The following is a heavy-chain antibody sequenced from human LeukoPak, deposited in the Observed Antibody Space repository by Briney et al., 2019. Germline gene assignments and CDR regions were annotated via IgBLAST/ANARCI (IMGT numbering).Heavy chain of an antibody. CDR1: GGSITITNYY. Sequence: SETLSLTCSVSGGSITITNYYWGWVRQPPGKGLEWIGSMYHSGTTYYNPSLKTRLTISVDTSKNQFSLNLSAVTAADTALYFCARHRGRSGGYVFDYWGQGTLVTVSS. J-gene: IGHJ4*02. CDR2: MYHSGTT. D-gene: IGHD2-15*01. V-gene: IGHV4-39*01. CDR3: ARHRGRSGGYVFDY.